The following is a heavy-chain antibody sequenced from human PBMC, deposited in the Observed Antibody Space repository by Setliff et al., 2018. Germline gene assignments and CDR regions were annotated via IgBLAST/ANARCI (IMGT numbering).Heavy chain of an antibody. CDR1: GYNFPGYY. Sequence: ASVKVSCKASGYNFPGYYLHWVRQAPGQGLEWMGWISPHTGNTQYAQNFQGRVTMTRDTSITTAYMELSSLRSNDTAFYYCARGETPNTYLYTFGGVIVAAEYFQHWGQGTLVTVSS. J-gene: IGHJ1*01. D-gene: IGHD3-16*02. CDR2: ISPHTGNT. CDR3: ARGETPNTYLYTFGGVIVAAEYFQH. V-gene: IGHV1-2*02.